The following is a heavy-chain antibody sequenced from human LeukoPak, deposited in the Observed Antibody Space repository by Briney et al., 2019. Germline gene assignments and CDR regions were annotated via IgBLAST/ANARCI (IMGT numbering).Heavy chain of an antibody. V-gene: IGHV3-21*01. CDR1: GFTFSSYS. D-gene: IGHD2-15*01. Sequence: GGSLRLSCAASGFTFSSYSMNWVRQAPGKGLEWVSSISSSSSYIYYADSVKGRFTISRDNAKNSLYLQMNSLRAEDTAVYYCARDSIYCSGGSCYGLDYWGQGTLVTVSS. CDR3: ARDSIYCSGGSCYGLDY. CDR2: ISSSSSYI. J-gene: IGHJ4*02.